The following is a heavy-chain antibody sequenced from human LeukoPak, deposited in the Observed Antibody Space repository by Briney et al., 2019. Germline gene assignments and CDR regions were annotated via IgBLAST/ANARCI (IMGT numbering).Heavy chain of an antibody. V-gene: IGHV3-23*01. D-gene: IGHD3-22*01. J-gene: IGHJ5*02. Sequence: GGSLRLSCAASGFTFSSYAMSWVRQAPGKGLEWVSAISGSGGSTYYADSVKGRFTISRDNSKNTLYLQMNNLRAEDTAVYYCAKDLGLDSSGHVGWFDPWGQGTLVTVSS. CDR1: GFTFSSYA. CDR3: AKDLGLDSSGHVGWFDP. CDR2: ISGSGGST.